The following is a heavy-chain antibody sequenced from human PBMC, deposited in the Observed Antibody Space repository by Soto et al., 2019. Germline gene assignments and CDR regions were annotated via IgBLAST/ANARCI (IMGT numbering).Heavy chain of an antibody. D-gene: IGHD3-16*01. V-gene: IGHV1-18*01. CDR3: AMGDNYVTPTPQDV. J-gene: IGHJ6*02. CDR2: ISPYSGNT. Sequence: QVQLVQSGDEVRKTGSSGKVYCKASGYIFVNYGIAWVRQATGRGRAWMGWISPYSGNTHYASKGQGRLTMTTDTPTSTAYMDLERLTSDDTAVYYCAMGDNYVTPTPQDVWGQGTKVTVSS. CDR1: GYIFVNYG.